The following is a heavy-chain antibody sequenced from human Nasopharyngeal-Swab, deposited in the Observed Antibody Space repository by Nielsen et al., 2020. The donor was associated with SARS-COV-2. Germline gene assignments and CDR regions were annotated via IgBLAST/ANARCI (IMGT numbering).Heavy chain of an antibody. CDR2: VFYTGTT. CDR1: GVSISSTSYF. D-gene: IGHD3-22*01. CDR3: APNYYDGSGYYYWFDP. V-gene: IGHV4-39*01. J-gene: IGHJ5*02. Sequence: SETLSLTCTVSGVSISSTSYFWAWIRQPPGKGLEWIGSVFYTGTTYFNPSLRSRVTMSVDTSKNQFSLNLHSVTAADTAVYYCAPNYYDGSGYYYWFDPWGRGTLVTVSS.